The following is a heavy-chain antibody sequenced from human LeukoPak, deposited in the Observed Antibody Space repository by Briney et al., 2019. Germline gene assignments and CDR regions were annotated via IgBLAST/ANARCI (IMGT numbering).Heavy chain of an antibody. J-gene: IGHJ4*02. CDR3: ARAVGSGWYEEGRSDF. CDR2: ISAYSGNT. CDR1: GYSFTSYG. Sequence: ASVKVSCKASGYSFTSYGISWVRQAPAQGQEWMGWISAYSGNTNYAQKLQGRVTMTTDTSTSTAYMELTSLRSDDTAVYYCARAVGSGWYEEGRSDFWGQGTLLTVSS. V-gene: IGHV1-18*01. D-gene: IGHD6-19*01.